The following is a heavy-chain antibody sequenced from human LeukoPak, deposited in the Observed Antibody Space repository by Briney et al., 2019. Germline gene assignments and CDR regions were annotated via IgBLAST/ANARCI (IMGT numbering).Heavy chain of an antibody. CDR1: GFTFSSYW. J-gene: IGHJ4*02. D-gene: IGHD6-25*01. CDR2: INQDGSET. Sequence: GGSLRLSCAASGFTFSSYWMSWVRQAPGKGLEWVANINQDGSETYYVDSVKGRFTISRDNAKNSLYLQMNSLRAEDTAVYFCARVFPKTGAAHSYFDYWGKETLATVSS. CDR3: ARVFPKTGAAHSYFDY. V-gene: IGHV3-7*05.